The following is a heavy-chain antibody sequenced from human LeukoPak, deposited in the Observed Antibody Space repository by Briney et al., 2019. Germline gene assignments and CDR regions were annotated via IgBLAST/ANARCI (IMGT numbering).Heavy chain of an antibody. J-gene: IGHJ3*02. V-gene: IGHV3-66*01. CDR3: AREAENYGLTFDI. CDR2: IYRSRST. CDR1: GFTPCSNY. D-gene: IGHD3-10*01. Sequence: GGSLRLSCADSGFTPCSNYMRWIRQAPGKGLEWGSVIYRSRSTHYADSVKDRFIISRDNSKITLYLQMNSLRAEDTAVYYCAREAENYGLTFDIWGQGTMVTVSS.